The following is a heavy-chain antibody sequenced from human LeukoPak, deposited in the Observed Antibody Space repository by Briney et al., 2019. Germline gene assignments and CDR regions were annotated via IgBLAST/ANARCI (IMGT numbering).Heavy chain of an antibody. CDR2: INPNSGGT. CDR1: GYTFTGYY. J-gene: IGHJ4*02. D-gene: IGHD4-17*01. V-gene: IGHV1-2*02. Sequence: ASVKVSCKASGYTFTGYYMHWLRQAPGQGLEWMGWINPNSGGTNYAQKFQGRVTMTRDTSISTAYMELSRLRSDDTAVYYCARLPTPDLSLDYWGQRTLVTVSS. CDR3: ARLPTPDLSLDY.